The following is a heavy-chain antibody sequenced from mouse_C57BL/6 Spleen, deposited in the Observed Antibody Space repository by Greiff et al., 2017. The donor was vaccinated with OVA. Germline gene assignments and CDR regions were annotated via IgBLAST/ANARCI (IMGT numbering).Heavy chain of an antibody. D-gene: IGHD4-1*01. CDR3: ASSGTGGVYYFDD. CDR1: GYTFTDYY. Sequence: EVQLQESGPVLVKPGASVKLSCTASGYTFTDYYMNWVQQSPGKSLEWIGDINTYSGGTSYNQKFKGKVTFTVDNAPSTAYLELNNLTSEDSAVYCSASSGTGGVYYFDDWGQGTTLTVSS. J-gene: IGHJ2*01. CDR2: INTYSGGT. V-gene: IGHV1-19*01.